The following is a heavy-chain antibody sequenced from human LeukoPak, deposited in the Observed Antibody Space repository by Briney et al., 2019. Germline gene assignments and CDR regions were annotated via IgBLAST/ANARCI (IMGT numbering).Heavy chain of an antibody. CDR3: ARVPTMVVTDDAFDI. CDR2: IVVGSGNT. V-gene: IGHV1-58*02. CDR1: GFTFTSSA. D-gene: IGHD4-23*01. Sequence: TSVKVSCKASGFTFTSSAMQWVRQARGQRLEWIGWIVVGSGNTNYAQKFQGRVTITTDESTSTAYMELSSLRSEDTAVYYCARVPTMVVTDDAFDIWGQGTMVTVSS. J-gene: IGHJ3*02.